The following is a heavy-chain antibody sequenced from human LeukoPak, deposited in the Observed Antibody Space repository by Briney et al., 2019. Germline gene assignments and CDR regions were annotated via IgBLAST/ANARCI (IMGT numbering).Heavy chain of an antibody. V-gene: IGHV4-34*01. CDR3: ARGNWYNWNYFGSNWFDP. J-gene: IGHJ5*02. D-gene: IGHD1-7*01. CDR2: INHSGST. CDR1: GGSFSGYY. Sequence: PSETLSLTCAVYGGSFSGYYWSWIRQPPGKGLEWIGEINHSGSTNYNPPLKSRVTISVDTSKNQFSLKLSSVTAADTAVYYCARGNWYNWNYFGSNWFDPWGQGTLVTVSS.